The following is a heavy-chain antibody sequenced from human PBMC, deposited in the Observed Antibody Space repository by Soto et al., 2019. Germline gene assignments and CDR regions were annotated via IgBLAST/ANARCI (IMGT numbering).Heavy chain of an antibody. D-gene: IGHD5-18*01. J-gene: IGHJ4*02. CDR3: VKGKESGYRGAFDS. Sequence: PGGSLRLSCAATRFNFGSYAMGWVRQAPGKGLEWVSGVSGSGSSPYYAASVKGRLTISKDKSKNTLYLDLNNLRSEDTAVYFCVKGKESGYRGAFDSWGQGAMVTVSS. CDR2: VSGSGSSP. V-gene: IGHV3-23*01. CDR1: RFNFGSYA.